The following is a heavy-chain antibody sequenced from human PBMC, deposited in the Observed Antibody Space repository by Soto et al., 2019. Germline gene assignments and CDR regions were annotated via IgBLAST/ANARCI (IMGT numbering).Heavy chain of an antibody. CDR2: IKQDGSEK. D-gene: IGHD6-13*01. V-gene: IGHV3-7*01. CDR1: GFTVSSNY. J-gene: IGHJ4*02. CDR3: ARAPRSSWYY. Sequence: GESLKISCAASGFTVSSNYMSWVRQAPGKGLEWVANIKQDGSEKYYVDSVKGRFTISRDNAKNSLYLQMNSLRAEDTAVYYCARAPRSSWYYWGQGTLVTVSS.